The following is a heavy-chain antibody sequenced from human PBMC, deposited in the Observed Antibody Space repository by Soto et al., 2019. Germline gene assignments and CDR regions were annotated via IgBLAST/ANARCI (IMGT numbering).Heavy chain of an antibody. Sequence: QVQLQESGPGLVKPSETLSLSCTVSGGSISRYYWSWIRQPPGKGLEWIGYIYHSGSTNYNPSPKSRVTISVDTSKNQFSLKLSSVTAADTAGYYCARHYGYSYGEFDYWGQGTLVTVSS. V-gene: IGHV4-59*08. D-gene: IGHD5-18*01. CDR3: ARHYGYSYGEFDY. CDR2: IYHSGST. CDR1: GGSISRYY. J-gene: IGHJ4*02.